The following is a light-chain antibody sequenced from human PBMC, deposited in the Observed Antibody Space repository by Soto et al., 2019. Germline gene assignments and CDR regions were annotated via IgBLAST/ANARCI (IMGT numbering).Light chain of an antibody. CDR3: RSYAGSNNYV. CDR1: SSDVGGYNY. Sequence: QSALTQPLSASGSPGQSVTISCTGTSSDVGGYNYVSRYEQHPGKAPKLIIYEVSKRPSGVPDRFSGSKSGNTASLTVAGVQAEDEADYYCRSYAGSNNYVFGTGTKLTVL. CDR2: EVS. V-gene: IGLV2-8*01. J-gene: IGLJ1*01.